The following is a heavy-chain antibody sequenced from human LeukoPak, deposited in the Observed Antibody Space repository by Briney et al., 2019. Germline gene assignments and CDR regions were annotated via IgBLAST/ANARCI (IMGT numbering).Heavy chain of an antibody. D-gene: IGHD4-17*01. CDR2: IRYDGSNK. CDR1: GFTFSSYG. J-gene: IGHJ4*02. CDR3: AKVPVTTKSFDY. V-gene: IGHV3-30*02. Sequence: GALRLSCAASGFTFSSYGMHWVRQAPGKGLEWVAFIRYDGSNKYYADSVKGRFTISRDNSKNTLYLQMNSLRAEDTAVYYCAKVPVTTKSFDYWGQGTLVTVSS.